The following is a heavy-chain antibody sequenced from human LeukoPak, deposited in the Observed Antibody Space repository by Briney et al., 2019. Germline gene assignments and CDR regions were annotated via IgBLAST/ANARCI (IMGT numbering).Heavy chain of an antibody. CDR2: IYHSGST. D-gene: IGHD6-6*01. CDR3: ARVHIAARRGKGLSYFDY. J-gene: IGHJ4*02. Sequence: PSETLSLTCTVSGYSISSGYYWGWIRQPPGKGLEWIGSIYHSGSTYYNPSLKSRVTISVDTSKNQFSLKLSSVTAADTAVYYCARVHIAARRGKGLSYFDYWGQGTLVTVSS. CDR1: GYSISSGYY. V-gene: IGHV4-38-2*02.